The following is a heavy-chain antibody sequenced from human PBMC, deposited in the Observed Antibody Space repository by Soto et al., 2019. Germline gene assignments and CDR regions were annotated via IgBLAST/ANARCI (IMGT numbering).Heavy chain of an antibody. CDR1: GFTFSTYA. CDR3: ARTVASAGPDAFDI. Sequence: QVQLVESGGGVVQPGTSLIISCVGSGFTFSTYAMHWVRQAPGKGLQWVSVITSDGSKKYSAYSVKGRFIISRDNYKNTLYLQMNTLRTEDTAVYYCARTVASAGPDAFDIWGQGTVLTVSS. CDR2: ITSDGSKK. J-gene: IGHJ3*02. D-gene: IGHD6-13*01. V-gene: IGHV3-30-3*01.